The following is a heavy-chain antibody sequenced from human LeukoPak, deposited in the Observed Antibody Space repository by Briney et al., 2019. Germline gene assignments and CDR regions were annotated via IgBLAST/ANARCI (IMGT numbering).Heavy chain of an antibody. CDR3: AKEGGDWGEGYFDY. CDR1: GFTFSDSY. CDR2: ISSSGGTI. Sequence: GGSLRLSCAASGFTFSDSYMSWIRQVPGKGLEWISYISSSGGTIYYADSEKGLFTITRDNDKNSLYQQMNSLRAEDTAVYYWAKEGGDWGEGYFDYWGQGTLVTVSS. J-gene: IGHJ4*02. D-gene: IGHD7-27*01. V-gene: IGHV3-11*01.